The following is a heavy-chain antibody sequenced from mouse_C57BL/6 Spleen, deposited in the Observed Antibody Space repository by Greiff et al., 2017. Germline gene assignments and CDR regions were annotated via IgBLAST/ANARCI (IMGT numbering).Heavy chain of an antibody. J-gene: IGHJ1*03. CDR3: ARGTTVVDWYVGV. CDR1: GYTFTSYW. D-gene: IGHD1-1*01. Sequence: QVQLQQPGAELVMPGASVKLSCKASGYTFTSYWMHWVKQRPGQGLEWIGEIDPSDSYTNYNQKFKGKSTFTVDKSTSTAYMQLSSLTSEDSAVYYCARGTTVVDWYVGVWGTGTTVTVSS. CDR2: IDPSDSYT. V-gene: IGHV1-69*01.